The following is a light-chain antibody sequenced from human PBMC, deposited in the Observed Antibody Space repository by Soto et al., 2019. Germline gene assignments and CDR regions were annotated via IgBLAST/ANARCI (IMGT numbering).Light chain of an antibody. CDR1: QNISSY. CDR2: DVS. J-gene: IGKJ1*01. Sequence: MALTQSPATLSLSPGKIATLSCRASQNISSYLIWYQQKPGQAPRLLIYDVSNRATGIPAMFSGSGSGTDYNLPISSREPEDFAVYYCQQRSNWPLTFRQGTKVEIK. CDR3: QQRSNWPLT. V-gene: IGKV3-11*01.